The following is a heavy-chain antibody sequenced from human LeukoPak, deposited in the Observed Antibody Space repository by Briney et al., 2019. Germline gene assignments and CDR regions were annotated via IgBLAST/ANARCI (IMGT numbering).Heavy chain of an antibody. J-gene: IGHJ5*02. CDR2: IYTSGSA. CDR3: ARDGSIAARLLYWFDP. D-gene: IGHD6-6*01. CDR1: GGSISSYY. V-gene: IGHV4-4*07. Sequence: PSETLSLTCTVSGGSISSYYWSWIRQPAGKGLEWIGRIYTSGSANYNPSLKSRVTMSADTSKNQFSLKLNSVTAADTAMYYCARDGSIAARLLYWFDPWGQGTLVTVSS.